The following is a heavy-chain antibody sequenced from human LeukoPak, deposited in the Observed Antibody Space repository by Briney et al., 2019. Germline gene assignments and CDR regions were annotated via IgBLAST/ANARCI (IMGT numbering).Heavy chain of an antibody. V-gene: IGHV5-51*01. Sequence: GESRKISGKGSGYSFTSYWIGWVRQIPGKGLEWMGIIYPGDSDTRYSPSFQGHVTISADKSTSTAYLQWSSLKAPDTAMYYCARLVGATDFDYWGQGTLVTVSP. J-gene: IGHJ4*02. CDR3: ARLVGATDFDY. CDR1: GYSFTSYW. D-gene: IGHD1-26*01. CDR2: IYPGDSDT.